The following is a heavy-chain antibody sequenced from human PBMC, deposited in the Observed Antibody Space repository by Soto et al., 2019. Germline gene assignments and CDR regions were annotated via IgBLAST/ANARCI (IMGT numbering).Heavy chain of an antibody. V-gene: IGHV3-48*02. J-gene: IGHJ4*02. Sequence: SCATSGFTFSSYSLNWVRQAPGKGLEWVSYITSSGTTVYYADSVRGRFTISRDNAKNSLYLQMNSLRDDDTAVYYCARGSSNWAYYFDFWGQGTLVTVSS. CDR3: ARGSSNWAYYFDF. CDR2: ITSSGTTV. D-gene: IGHD6-13*01. CDR1: GFTFSSYS.